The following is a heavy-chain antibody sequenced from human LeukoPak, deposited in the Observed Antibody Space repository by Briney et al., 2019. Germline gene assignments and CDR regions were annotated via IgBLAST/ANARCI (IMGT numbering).Heavy chain of an antibody. J-gene: IGHJ5*02. CDR2: INHSGST. D-gene: IGHD3-3*01. CDR3: ARGPLRSGYYRPNWFDP. Sequence: SETLSLTCAVYGGSFSGYYWCWIRQPPGKGLEWIGEINHSGSTNYNPSLKSRVTISVDTSKNQFSLKLSSVTAADTTVYYCARGPLRSGYYRPNWFDPWGQGTLVTVSS. V-gene: IGHV4-34*01. CDR1: GGSFSGYY.